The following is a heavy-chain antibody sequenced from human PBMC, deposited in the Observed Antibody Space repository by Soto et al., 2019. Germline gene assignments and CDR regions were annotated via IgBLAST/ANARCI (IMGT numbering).Heavy chain of an antibody. CDR3: ARRNVYGSGSYSFDY. Sequence: QVQLVQSGAEVKKPGASVKVSCTASGYTFTNYAMHWVRQAPGQRLEWMGWINAAIGNTKYSQKFQGSVTITRDTSANTAYMELSSLRSEDTAVYYCARRNVYGSGSYSFDYWGQGTLVTFSS. D-gene: IGHD3-10*01. CDR2: INAAIGNT. CDR1: GYTFTNYA. J-gene: IGHJ4*02. V-gene: IGHV1-3*01.